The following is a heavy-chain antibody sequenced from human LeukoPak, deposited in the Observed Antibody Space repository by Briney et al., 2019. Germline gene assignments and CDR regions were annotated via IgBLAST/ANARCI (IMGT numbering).Heavy chain of an antibody. J-gene: IGHJ5*02. D-gene: IGHD4-17*01. CDR3: ARSVTNDNWFDP. CDR2: INPSGGST. CDR1: GYTFTSYY. Sequence: ASVKVSCKASGYTFTSYYMHWVRQAPGQGLEWMGIINPSGGSTSYAQKFQGRVTMTRDTSTSTVCMELSSLRSEDTAVYYCARSVTNDNWFDPWGQGTLVTVSS. V-gene: IGHV1-46*01.